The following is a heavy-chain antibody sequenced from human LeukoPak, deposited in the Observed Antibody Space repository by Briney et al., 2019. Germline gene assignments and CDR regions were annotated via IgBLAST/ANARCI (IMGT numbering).Heavy chain of an antibody. CDR3: ATGMVPGYCSGGSCSSSGGY. CDR1: GYTLTELS. CDR2: FDPEDGET. Sequence: ASVKVCCKVSGYTLTELSMHWVRQAPGQGLELMGGFDPEDGETIYAQKFQGRVTMTEDTSTDTAYMELSSLRSEDTAVYYCATGMVPGYCSGGSCSSSGGYWGQGTLVTVSS. D-gene: IGHD2-15*01. V-gene: IGHV1-24*01. J-gene: IGHJ4*02.